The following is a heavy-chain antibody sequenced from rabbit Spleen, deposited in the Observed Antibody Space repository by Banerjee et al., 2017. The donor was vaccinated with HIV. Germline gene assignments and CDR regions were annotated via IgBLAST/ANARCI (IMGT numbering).Heavy chain of an antibody. CDR3: ARDTGSSFSTYGMDL. J-gene: IGHJ6*01. V-gene: IGHV1S40*01. CDR1: GFSFISGYY. Sequence: QSLEESGGDLVKPGTSLTLTYTASGFSFISGYYMCWVRQAPGKGLEWIACIDSGSRDFTYYASWAKGRFTISKTSSTTVTLQMTSLTVADTAIYFCARDTGSSFSTYGMDLWGPGTLVTVS. CDR2: IDSGSRDFT. D-gene: IGHD8-1*01.